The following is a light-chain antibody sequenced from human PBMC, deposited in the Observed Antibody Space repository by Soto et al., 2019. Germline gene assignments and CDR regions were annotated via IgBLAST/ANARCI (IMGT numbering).Light chain of an antibody. Sequence: IVLTQSPGTLSLSPGERATLSCRASQSVSSSYLVWYQQRPGQPPRLLIYGTSTRAAGISDRFSGSGSGTDFTLTICRLEPGDCAVYYCQQYGTSALTFGGGTKV. V-gene: IGKV3-20*01. CDR1: QSVSSSY. CDR3: QQYGTSALT. J-gene: IGKJ4*01. CDR2: GTS.